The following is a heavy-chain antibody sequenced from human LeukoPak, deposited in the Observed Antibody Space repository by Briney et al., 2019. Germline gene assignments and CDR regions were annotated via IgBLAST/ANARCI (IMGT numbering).Heavy chain of an antibody. V-gene: IGHV3-7*01. CDR2: IKREGSEK. Sequence: GGSLRLSCAASGFTFSSYWMSWVRQAPGKGLEWVANIKREGSEKYYVDSVKGRFTISRDNAKNSLYLQMNSLRAEDTAVYYCARVDYDILTDLYYFDYWGQGTLVTVSS. CDR1: GFTFSSYW. J-gene: IGHJ4*02. CDR3: ARVDYDILTDLYYFDY. D-gene: IGHD3-9*01.